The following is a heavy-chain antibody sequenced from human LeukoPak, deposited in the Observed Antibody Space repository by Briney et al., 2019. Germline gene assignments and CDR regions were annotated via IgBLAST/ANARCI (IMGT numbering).Heavy chain of an antibody. CDR1: GGSISSGSYY. Sequence: SQTLSLTCTVSGGSISSGSYYWSWIRQPAGKGLEWIGRIYTSGSTNYNPSLKSRVTISVDTSKNQFSLKLSSVTAADTAVYYCARVPDYYDSSGHDEAFDIWGQGTMVTVSS. J-gene: IGHJ3*02. CDR3: ARVPDYYDSSGHDEAFDI. V-gene: IGHV4-61*02. CDR2: IYTSGST. D-gene: IGHD3-22*01.